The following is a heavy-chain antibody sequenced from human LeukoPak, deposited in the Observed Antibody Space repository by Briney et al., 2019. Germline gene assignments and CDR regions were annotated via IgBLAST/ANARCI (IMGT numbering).Heavy chain of an antibody. V-gene: IGHV4-39*01. CDR1: GGPISSNSHS. J-gene: IGHJ4*02. Sequence: SETLSLTCTVSGGPISSNSHSWEWIRQPPGKGLEWIANIYYSGNTNYNPSLESRVTISVDASENQFSLKLNSVTAADTAVYYCARRIHGSSHVDCWGQGTLVTVSS. CDR3: ARRIHGSSHVDC. D-gene: IGHD6-13*01. CDR2: IYYSGNT.